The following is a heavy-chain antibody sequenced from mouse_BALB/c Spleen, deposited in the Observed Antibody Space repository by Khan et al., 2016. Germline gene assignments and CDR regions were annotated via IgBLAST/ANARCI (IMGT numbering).Heavy chain of an antibody. Sequence: EVQLVESGGGLVQPKGSLKLSCAASGFTFKTYAMNWVRQAPGKGLEWVARIRSKSNYYATYYADSVKDRFTISRDDSQSMLYLQMNNLKTEDTAMYYCVSYGWGATDDWGQGTSVTVSS. CDR2: IRSKSNYYAT. J-gene: IGHJ4*01. D-gene: IGHD2-2*01. CDR1: GFTFKTYA. CDR3: VSYGWGATDD. V-gene: IGHV10-1*02.